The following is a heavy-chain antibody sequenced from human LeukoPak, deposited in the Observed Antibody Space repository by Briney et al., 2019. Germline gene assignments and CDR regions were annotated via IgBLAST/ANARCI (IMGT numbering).Heavy chain of an antibody. Sequence: SETLSLTCAVSGYSISSGYYWGWIRQPPGKGLEWIGSIYHSGSTYYNPSLKSRVTISVDTSKNQFSLKLSSVTAADTAVYYCDITMFPLKYFQHWGQATLVTVSS. CDR3: DITMFPLKYFQH. CDR1: GYSISSGYY. J-gene: IGHJ1*01. CDR2: IYHSGST. V-gene: IGHV4-38-2*01. D-gene: IGHD3-10*02.